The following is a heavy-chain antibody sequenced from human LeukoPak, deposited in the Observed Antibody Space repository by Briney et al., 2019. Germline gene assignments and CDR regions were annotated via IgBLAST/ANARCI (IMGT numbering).Heavy chain of an antibody. CDR1: GGSISSSSYY. V-gene: IGHV4-39*07. J-gene: IGHJ6*03. Sequence: SETLSLTCTVSGGSISSSSYYWGWIRQPPGKGLEWIGSIYYSGSTYYNPSLKSRVTISVDTSKNQFSLKLSSVTAADTAVYYCARLPYSSGWLDYYYYYMDVWGKGTTVTISS. D-gene: IGHD6-19*01. CDR2: IYYSGST. CDR3: ARLPYSSGWLDYYYYYMDV.